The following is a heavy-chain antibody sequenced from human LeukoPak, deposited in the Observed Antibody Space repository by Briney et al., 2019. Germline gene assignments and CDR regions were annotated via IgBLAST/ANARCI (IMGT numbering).Heavy chain of an antibody. Sequence: GGSLRLSCTVSGFTFSGYWMGWVRQAPGKGLEWVANIRDDGGLKNYVDSVKGRFTISRDNAKNSVSLQMNSLRAEDTAVYYCARDLPWGYFDYWGQGTLVTVSS. CDR2: IRDDGGLK. CDR1: GFTFSGYW. V-gene: IGHV3-7*01. CDR3: ARDLPWGYFDY. J-gene: IGHJ4*02. D-gene: IGHD7-27*01.